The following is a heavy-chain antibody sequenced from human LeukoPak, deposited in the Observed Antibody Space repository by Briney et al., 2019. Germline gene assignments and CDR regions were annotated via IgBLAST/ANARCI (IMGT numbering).Heavy chain of an antibody. CDR2: IYYSGST. CDR1: GGSISSSSYY. Sequence: SETLSLTCTVSGGSISSSSYYWGWIRQPPGKGLEWIGSIYYSGSTYYNPSLKSRVTISVDTSKNQFSLKLSSVTAADTAVYYCARGPYSSNWYVGHPYYFDYWGQGTLVTVSS. J-gene: IGHJ4*02. CDR3: ARGPYSSNWYVGHPYYFDY. D-gene: IGHD6-13*01. V-gene: IGHV4-39*07.